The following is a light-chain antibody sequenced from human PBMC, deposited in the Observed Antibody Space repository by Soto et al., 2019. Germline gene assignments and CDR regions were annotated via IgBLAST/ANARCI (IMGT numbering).Light chain of an antibody. V-gene: IGKV1-39*01. CDR3: QQSYSSPLT. CDR1: QSISSY. CDR2: AAS. J-gene: IGKJ4*01. Sequence: DIELTQSPCSLSASLGQRVTITCRASQSISSYLNWYQQKPGQAPKLLIYAASSLQSGVTSRFSGSESGTDFTLTISSLQPEDFATYYCQQSYSSPLTFGGGTKVEIK.